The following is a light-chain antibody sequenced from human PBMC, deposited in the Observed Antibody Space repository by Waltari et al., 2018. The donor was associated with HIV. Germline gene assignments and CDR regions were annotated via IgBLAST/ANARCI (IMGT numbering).Light chain of an antibody. CDR1: DNINNY. V-gene: IGKV1-5*03. CDR2: KAS. CDR3: QQYYTYPL. Sequence: DIQMTQSPSALSASAGDRVTITCRASDNINNYLAWYQQKPGKAPKLLIYKASTLEGGVPSRFSGSGFATDFTLTISSLEPDDSATYYCQQYYTYPLFGGGTEVEI. J-gene: IGKJ4*01.